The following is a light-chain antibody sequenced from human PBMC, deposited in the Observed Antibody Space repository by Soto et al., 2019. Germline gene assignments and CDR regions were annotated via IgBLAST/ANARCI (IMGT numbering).Light chain of an antibody. Sequence: EIVMTQAPLSLSVTPGQPASISCNSSQRLLHSYGKTYLYWYLKKPVQPPQLLIYEVSHRFSGVPDRFSGSGSGTELTLKISRVEAEDVGVYYCMQSIQLPLFTFGPWTTVEIK. CDR1: QRLLHSYGKTY. CDR3: MQSIQLPLFT. V-gene: IGKV2D-29*01. J-gene: IGKJ3*01. CDR2: EVS.